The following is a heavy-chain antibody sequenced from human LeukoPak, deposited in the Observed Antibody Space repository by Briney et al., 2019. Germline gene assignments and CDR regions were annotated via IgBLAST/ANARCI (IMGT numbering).Heavy chain of an antibody. CDR3: ARDLLNEGNHLDY. Sequence: SETLSLTCTVSGGSISSGGYYWSWIRQHPGKGLEWIGYIYYSGSTYYNPSLKSRVTISVDTSKNQFSLKLSSVTAADTAVYYCARDLLNEGNHLDYWGQGTLVTVSS. CDR1: GGSISSGGYY. CDR2: IYYSGST. V-gene: IGHV4-30-4*08. D-gene: IGHD4-23*01. J-gene: IGHJ4*02.